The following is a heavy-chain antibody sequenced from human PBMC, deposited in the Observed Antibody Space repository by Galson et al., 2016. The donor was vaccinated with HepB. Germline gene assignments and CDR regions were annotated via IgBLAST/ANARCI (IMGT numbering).Heavy chain of an antibody. CDR3: ARDAMGRGSGSYSAFDY. CDR1: GFSFNTYS. Sequence: SLRLSCAASGFSFNTYSMHWVRQAPGKGLEWEAAITSAGDKQYYTDSVRGRFTISRDNSNNMMYLQMNSLRPEDTSVYYCARDAMGRGSGSYSAFDYWGQGTLVAVSS. CDR2: ITSAGDKQ. J-gene: IGHJ4*02. D-gene: IGHD1-26*01. V-gene: IGHV3-30*04.